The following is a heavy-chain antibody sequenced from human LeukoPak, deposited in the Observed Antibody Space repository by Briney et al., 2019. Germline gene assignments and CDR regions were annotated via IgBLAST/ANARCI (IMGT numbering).Heavy chain of an antibody. CDR1: GGSFSGYY. D-gene: IGHD3-16*02. CDR2: INHSGST. V-gene: IGHV4-34*01. Sequence: SETLSLTCVVYGGSFSGYYWSWIRQPPGKGLEWIGEINHSGSTNYNPSLKSRVTISVDTSKNQFSLKLSSVTAADTAVYYCARFMITFGGVIVIDAFDIWGQGTMVTVSS. J-gene: IGHJ3*02. CDR3: ARFMITFGGVIVIDAFDI.